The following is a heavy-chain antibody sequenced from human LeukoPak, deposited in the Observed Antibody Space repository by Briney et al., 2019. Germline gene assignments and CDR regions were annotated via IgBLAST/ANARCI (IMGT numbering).Heavy chain of an antibody. CDR3: AKPPPLGSSSVWFDP. V-gene: IGHV3-53*05. CDR2: IYSGGST. CDR1: GFTVSSNY. J-gene: IGHJ5*02. D-gene: IGHD6-6*01. Sequence: GGSLRLSCAASGFTVSSNYMSWVRQAPGKGLEWVSVIYSGGSTYYADSVKGRFTISRDNAKNSLYLQMNSLRAEDMALYYCAKPPPLGSSSVWFDPWGKETLVTVSS.